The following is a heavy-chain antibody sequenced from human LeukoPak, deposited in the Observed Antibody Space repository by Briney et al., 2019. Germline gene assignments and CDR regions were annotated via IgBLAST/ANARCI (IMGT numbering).Heavy chain of an antibody. V-gene: IGHV1-18*01. Sequence: ASVKVSFKASGYTFTSYGISWVRQAPGQGLEWMGWISAYNGNTNYAQKLQGRVTMTTDTSTSTAYMELRSLRSDDTAVYYCARANPEDTMIVVVIGGLDYWGQGTLVTVSS. D-gene: IGHD3-22*01. CDR3: ARANPEDTMIVVVIGGLDY. CDR1: GYTFTSYG. CDR2: ISAYNGNT. J-gene: IGHJ4*02.